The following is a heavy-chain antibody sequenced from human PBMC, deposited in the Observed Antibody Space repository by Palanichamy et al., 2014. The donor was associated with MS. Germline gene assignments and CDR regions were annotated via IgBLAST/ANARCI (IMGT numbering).Heavy chain of an antibody. J-gene: IGHJ4*02. CDR1: GFSVSTYW. CDR3: VRDFGGPLDY. Sequence: EVQLVESGGGLVQPGGSLTLSCAPSGFSVSTYWMHWVRQAPGEGPGCGVSRINNHGGSQTDYADSVKGRFSISRDNARNTLYLQMDGLRAEDTAVYYCVRDFGGPLDYWGQGIPVSVAS. D-gene: IGHD3-10*01. V-gene: IGHV3-74*01. CDR2: INNHGGSQT.